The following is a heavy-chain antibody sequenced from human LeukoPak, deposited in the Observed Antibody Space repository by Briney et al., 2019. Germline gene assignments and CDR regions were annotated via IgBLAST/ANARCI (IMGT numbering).Heavy chain of an antibody. D-gene: IGHD6-6*01. Sequence: GGSLRLSCGASGFTFNRYSMNWVRQAPGKGLEWVSYIGSSSSIISYADSVKGRFTISRDNAKNSLYLQMNGLRDEDTAVYYCVRDSVYAFDIWGQGTMVPVSS. V-gene: IGHV3-48*02. CDR1: GFTFNRYS. CDR2: IGSSSSII. CDR3: VRDSVYAFDI. J-gene: IGHJ3*02.